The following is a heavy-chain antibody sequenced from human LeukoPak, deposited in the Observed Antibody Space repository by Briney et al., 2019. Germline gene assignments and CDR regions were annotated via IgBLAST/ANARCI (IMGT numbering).Heavy chain of an antibody. CDR1: GFTFSSYA. CDR3: ARAYGSGSYYNVGYYGMDV. V-gene: IGHV3-30-3*01. CDR2: ISYDGSNK. J-gene: IGHJ6*02. Sequence: GGSLRLSCAASGFTFSSYAMHWVRQAPGKGLEGVAVISYDGSNKYYADSVKGRFTISRDNSKNTLYLQMNSLRAEDTAVYYCARAYGSGSYYNVGYYGMDVWGQGTTVTVSS. D-gene: IGHD3-10*01.